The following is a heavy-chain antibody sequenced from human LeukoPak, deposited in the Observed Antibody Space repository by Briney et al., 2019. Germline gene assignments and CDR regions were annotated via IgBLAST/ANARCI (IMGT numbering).Heavy chain of an antibody. CDR1: GFTFSSYG. J-gene: IGHJ4*02. V-gene: IGHV3-23*01. Sequence: GSLRLSCAASGFTFSSYGMSWVRQAPGKGLEWVSAISSSGGVTNYVDSVKGRFTISRDNSKNTLYLQMNSLRAEDTAVYFCAKPHSGASFFDYWGQGALVTVSS. CDR3: AKPHSGASFFDY. D-gene: IGHD2-15*01. CDR2: ISSSGGVT.